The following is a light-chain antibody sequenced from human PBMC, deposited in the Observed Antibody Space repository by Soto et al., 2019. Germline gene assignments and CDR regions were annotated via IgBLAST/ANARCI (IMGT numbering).Light chain of an antibody. CDR3: QQYGSSPFT. CDR2: GAS. Sequence: EIVLTQSPASVSLSPGGRATLSCRASQSVSSSYLAWYQQQPGQAPRLLIYGASSRATGIPDRFSGSGSGTDFTLTISRLEPEDFAVYYCQQYGSSPFTFGPGTKVDIK. V-gene: IGKV3-20*01. CDR1: QSVSSSY. J-gene: IGKJ3*01.